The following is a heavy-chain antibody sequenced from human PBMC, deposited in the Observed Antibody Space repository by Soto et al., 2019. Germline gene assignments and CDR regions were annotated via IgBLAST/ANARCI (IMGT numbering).Heavy chain of an antibody. V-gene: IGHV1-2*02. J-gene: IGHJ4*02. CDR1: GYTFTGYY. CDR3: AKGGSLFSHSLGYFDY. Sequence: SSVKVSCKASGYTFTGYYMHWVRQAPGQGLEWMGWINPNSGGTNYAQKFQGRVTMTRDTSISTAYMELRRLRSDDTAVYYCAKGGSLFSHSLGYFDYWGQGNLGTVS. CDR2: INPNSGGT. D-gene: IGHD2-15*01.